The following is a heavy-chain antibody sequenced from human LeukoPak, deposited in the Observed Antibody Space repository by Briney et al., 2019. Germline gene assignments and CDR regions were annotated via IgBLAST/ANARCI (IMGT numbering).Heavy chain of an antibody. CDR2: IYSGGNT. CDR1: GFTVSSNY. Sequence: PGGSLRLSCAASGFTVSSNYMSWVRQAPGRGLEWVSVIYSGGNTYYADSVKGRFTISRDNSKNTLYLQMHSLRAEDTAVYYCAKESLRVVPSATFDYWGQGTLVTVSS. CDR3: AKESLRVVPSATFDY. J-gene: IGHJ4*02. V-gene: IGHV3-53*01. D-gene: IGHD2-2*01.